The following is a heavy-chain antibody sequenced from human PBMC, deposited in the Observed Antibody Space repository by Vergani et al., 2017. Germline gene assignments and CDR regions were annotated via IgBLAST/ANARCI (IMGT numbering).Heavy chain of an antibody. CDR1: GYTFTSYY. Sequence: QVQLVQSGAEVKKPGASVKVSCKASGYTFTSYYMHCVRQAPGQGLEWMGIINPSGGSTSNAQKLQGRVTMTRDASTSTGYMELSSLRSEDTAVYYCARVFVRGRAAAGSAAFDPWGQGTLVTVSS. J-gene: IGHJ5*02. V-gene: IGHV1-46*03. CDR3: ARVFVRGRAAAGSAAFDP. CDR2: INPSGGST. D-gene: IGHD6-13*01.